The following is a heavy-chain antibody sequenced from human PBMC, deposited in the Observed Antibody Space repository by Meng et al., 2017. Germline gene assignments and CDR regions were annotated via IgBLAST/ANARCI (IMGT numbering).Heavy chain of an antibody. J-gene: IGHJ4*02. CDR1: GFTFSSYW. V-gene: IGHV3-74*01. Sequence: GESLKISCAASGFTFSSYWMHWVRQAPGKGLVWVSRINSDGSSTSYADSVKGRFTISRDNSKNTLYLQMNSLRAEDTAVYYCARDYQKKFDYWGQGTLVTVSS. CDR3: ARDYQKKFDY. D-gene: IGHD2-2*01. CDR2: INSDGSST.